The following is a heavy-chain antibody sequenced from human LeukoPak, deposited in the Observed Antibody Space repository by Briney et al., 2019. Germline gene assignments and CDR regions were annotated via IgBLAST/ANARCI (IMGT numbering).Heavy chain of an antibody. CDR3: ASSWFGMTTVTTFDY. CDR2: IYYSGST. J-gene: IGHJ4*02. CDR1: GGSISSSSYY. V-gene: IGHV4-39*01. D-gene: IGHD4-17*01. Sequence: SEPLSLTCTVSGGSISSSSYYWGWIRQPPGQGLEWIGSIYYSGSTYYNPSLKSRVTISVDTSKNQFSLKLSSVTAADTAVYYCASSWFGMTTVTTFDYWGQGTLVTVSS.